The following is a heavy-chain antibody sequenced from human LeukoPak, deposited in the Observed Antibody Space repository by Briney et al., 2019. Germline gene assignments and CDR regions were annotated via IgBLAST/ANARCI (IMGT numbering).Heavy chain of an antibody. J-gene: IGHJ4*02. CDR3: ARGGIAAAGLDY. CDR2: IYHSGTT. CDR1: GGSLSSTDW. V-gene: IGHV4-4*02. Sequence: SETLSLTCAVSGGSLSSTDWGRGVRQPPGKGLEWIGEIYHSGTTNYNPSLKSRVSISVDKSKNQFSLRLSSVTAADTAMYYCARGGIAAAGLDYWGQGTLVTVSS. D-gene: IGHD6-13*01.